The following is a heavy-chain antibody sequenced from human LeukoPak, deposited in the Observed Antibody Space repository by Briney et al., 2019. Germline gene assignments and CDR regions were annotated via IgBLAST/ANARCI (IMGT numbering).Heavy chain of an antibody. J-gene: IGHJ4*02. V-gene: IGHV3-64*01. CDR1: GFTFSSYA. Sequence: GGSLRLSCAASGFTFSSYAMHWVRQAPGKGLEYVSAISSNGGSTYYANSVKGRFTISRDNSKNTLYIQMGSLRAEDMAVYYCARGRYDSSGPDYWGQGTLVTVSS. CDR3: ARGRYDSSGPDY. CDR2: ISSNGGST. D-gene: IGHD3-22*01.